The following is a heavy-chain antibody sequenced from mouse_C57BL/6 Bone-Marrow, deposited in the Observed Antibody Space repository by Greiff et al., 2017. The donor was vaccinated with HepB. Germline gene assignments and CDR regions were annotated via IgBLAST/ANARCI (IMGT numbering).Heavy chain of an antibody. V-gene: IGHV5-17*01. J-gene: IGHJ3*01. CDR2: ISSGSSTI. Sequence: EVMLVESGGGLVKPGGSLKLSCAASGFTFSDYGMHWVRQAPEKGLEWVAYISSGSSTIYYADTVKGRFTISRDNAKNTLFLQMTSLRSEDTAMYYCASPYYDGSSYDFAYWGQGTLVTVSA. D-gene: IGHD1-1*01. CDR1: GFTFSDYG. CDR3: ASPYYDGSSYDFAY.